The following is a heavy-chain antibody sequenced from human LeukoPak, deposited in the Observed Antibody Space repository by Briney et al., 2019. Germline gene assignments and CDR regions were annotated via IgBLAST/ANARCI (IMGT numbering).Heavy chain of an antibody. J-gene: IGHJ4*02. CDR1: GFTFSSYG. Sequence: GGSLRLSCAASGFTFSSYGMHWVRQAPGKGLEWVAVIWYDGSNKYYADSVQGRFTISRDNSKNTLYLQMNSLRAEDSALYYCAKSWGSGWTGYFDYWGQGILVTVSS. D-gene: IGHD6-19*01. V-gene: IGHV3-33*06. CDR3: AKSWGSGWTGYFDY. CDR2: IWYDGSNK.